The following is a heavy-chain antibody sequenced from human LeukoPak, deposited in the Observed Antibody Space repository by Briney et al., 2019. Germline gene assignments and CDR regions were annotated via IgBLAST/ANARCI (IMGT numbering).Heavy chain of an antibody. CDR2: IHYSGYT. CDR3: ARHWSWYVDY. V-gene: IGHV4-59*08. J-gene: IGHJ4*02. D-gene: IGHD6-13*01. Sequence: SETLSLTCAVSSDSISSYYWSWIRQPPGKGLEWIGFIHYSGYTNYNPSLKSRVTISVDTSKNQLSLRLSSVTAADTAVYYCARHWSWYVDYWGQGTLVTVSS. CDR1: SDSISSYY.